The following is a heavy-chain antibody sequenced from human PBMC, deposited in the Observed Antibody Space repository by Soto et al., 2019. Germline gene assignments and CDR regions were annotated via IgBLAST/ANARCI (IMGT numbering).Heavy chain of an antibody. V-gene: IGHV6-1*01. J-gene: IGHJ4*01. CDR3: ARGEQYSGRIFDY. D-gene: IGHD1-26*01. CDR2: TYYRSKWYY. Sequence: SQTLSLTCAITVDIVSSNSAGWSCVRQSPSRGLEWLGRTYYRSKWYYEYAVSVRGRITINPDISKNQYSLQLNSVTPEDTAVYFCARGEQYSGRIFDYWGQGTLVTVSS. CDR1: VDIVSSNSAG.